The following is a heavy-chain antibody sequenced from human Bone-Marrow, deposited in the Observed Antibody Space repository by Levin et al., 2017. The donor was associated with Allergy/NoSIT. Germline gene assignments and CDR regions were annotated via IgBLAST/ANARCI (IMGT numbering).Heavy chain of an antibody. V-gene: IGHV4-34*01. CDR2: INHSGST. Sequence: SETLSLSXXXXXXALRSDYWRRNRRPQRKGLEWIGEINHSGSTNYNPSLKSRVTISVDTSKNQFPLKLSSVTAADTAVYYCARIGYSYGIYGMDGWGQGTTVTVSS. D-gene: IGHD5-18*01. CDR3: ARIGYSYGIYGMDG. CDR1: XXALRSDY. J-gene: IGHJ6*02.